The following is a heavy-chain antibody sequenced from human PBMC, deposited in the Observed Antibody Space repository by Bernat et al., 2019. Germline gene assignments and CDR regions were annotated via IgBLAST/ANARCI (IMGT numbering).Heavy chain of an antibody. CDR2: ISSSSSYT. CDR1: GFAFSDYY. V-gene: IGHV3-11*06. J-gene: IGHJ4*02. D-gene: IGHD2-15*01. Sequence: QVQLVESGGGLVKPGGSLRLSCATSGFAFSDYYMSWIRQTPGKGLEWVSDISSSSSYTNHADSVKGRFTISRDNAKNSLYLQMNSLRPEDTAVYYCARGRYCSGGRCYFDHWGQGTLVTVSS. CDR3: ARGRYCSGGRCYFDH.